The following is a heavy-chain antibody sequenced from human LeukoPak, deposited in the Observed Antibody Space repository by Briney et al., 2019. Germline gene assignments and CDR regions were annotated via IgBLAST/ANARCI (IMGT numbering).Heavy chain of an antibody. Sequence: ASVKVSCKTSGYTFTSYGIRWVRQAPGQGLEWMGWISSYNGNTHSAQKLQGRVTMTTDTSTSTAYMELRSLRSDDTAVYYCARDLLQYFDWLTMAGYWGQGTLVSVSS. V-gene: IGHV1-18*01. CDR1: GYTFTSYG. D-gene: IGHD3-9*01. CDR3: ARDLLQYFDWLTMAGY. CDR2: ISSYNGNT. J-gene: IGHJ4*02.